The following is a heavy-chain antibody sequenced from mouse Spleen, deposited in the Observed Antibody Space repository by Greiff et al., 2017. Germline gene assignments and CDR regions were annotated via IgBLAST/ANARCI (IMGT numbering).Heavy chain of an antibody. CDR2: ISSGSSTI. CDR3: ASTTLAWFAY. V-gene: IGHV5-17*01. CDR1: GFTFSDYG. J-gene: IGHJ3*01. D-gene: IGHD4-1*02. Sequence: EVKLVESGGGLVKPGGSLKLSCAASGFTFSDYGMHWVRQAPEKGLEWVAYISSGSSTIYYADTVKGRFTISRDNAKNTLFLQMTSLRSEDTAMYYCASTTLAWFAYWGQGTLVTVSA.